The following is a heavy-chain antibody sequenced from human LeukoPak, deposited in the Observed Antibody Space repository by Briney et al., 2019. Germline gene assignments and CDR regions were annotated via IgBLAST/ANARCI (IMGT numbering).Heavy chain of an antibody. Sequence: PSETLCLTCTVSGGSISSYYWSWIRQPPGKGLEWIGYIYYSGSSNYNPSLKSRVTISGDTSKNQFSLKLSSVTAADTAVYYCARYGSHWYFDLWGRGTLVTVSS. D-gene: IGHD3-10*01. CDR3: ARYGSHWYFDL. V-gene: IGHV4-59*01. CDR1: GGSISSYY. J-gene: IGHJ2*01. CDR2: IYYSGSS.